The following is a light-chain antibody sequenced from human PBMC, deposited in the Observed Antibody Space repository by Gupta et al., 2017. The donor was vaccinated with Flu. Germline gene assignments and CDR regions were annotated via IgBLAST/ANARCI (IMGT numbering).Light chain of an antibody. J-gene: IGLJ1*01. Sequence: QSAPTQPRPVSVSPGQSVTISCTGSSNDVGGSNRVSWYQQRPGKAPKLILYDVTERPSGVPDRFSGYKSGNTASLTISGLQADDEADYYCASQAGRVTWVFGTGTTVTVL. CDR3: ASQAGRVTWV. CDR2: DVT. CDR1: SNDVGGSNR. V-gene: IGLV2-11*01.